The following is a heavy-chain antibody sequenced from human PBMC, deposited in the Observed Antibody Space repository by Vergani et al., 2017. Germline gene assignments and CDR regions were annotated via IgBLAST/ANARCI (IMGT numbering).Heavy chain of an antibody. D-gene: IGHD2-21*02. CDR2: IIPVLGKT. V-gene: IGHV1-69*08. J-gene: IGHJ6*02. Sequence: QVQLVQSGAEVKKPGSSVKVSCKASGATFRSNTISWVRQVPGQGLEWMGRIIPVLGKTKYAQDFQGRLTITADTSTSTAYMELTSLRSQDTAVYYCARDPRGYGGDPEDYYYGMDVRGQGTTVTVSS. CDR3: ARDPRGYGGDPEDYYYGMDV. CDR1: GATFRSNT.